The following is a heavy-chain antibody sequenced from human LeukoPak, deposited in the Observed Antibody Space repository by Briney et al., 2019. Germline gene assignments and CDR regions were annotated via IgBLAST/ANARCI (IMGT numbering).Heavy chain of an antibody. D-gene: IGHD3-9*01. CDR1: GGTFSSYA. J-gene: IGHJ4*02. CDR3: ASGLRYFDWLPLDY. CDR2: IIPIFGTA. V-gene: IGHV1-69*13. Sequence: SVKVSCKASGGTFSSYAISWVRQAPGQGLEWMGGIIPIFGTANYAQKFQGRVTITADESTSTAYMELSSLRSEDTAVYYCASGLRYFDWLPLDYWGQGTLVTVSS.